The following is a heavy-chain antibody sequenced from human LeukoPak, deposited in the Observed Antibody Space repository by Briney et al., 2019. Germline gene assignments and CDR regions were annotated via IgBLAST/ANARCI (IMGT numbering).Heavy chain of an antibody. D-gene: IGHD3-22*01. CDR1: GFTFDDYA. J-gene: IGHJ4*02. V-gene: IGHV3-9*01. Sequence: PGGSLRLSCAASGFTFDDYAMHWVRQAPGKGLEWVSGISWNSGSIGYADSVKGRFTISRDNAKNSLYLQMNSLRAEDTALYYCAKGGRYYRTLDYWGQGTLVTVSS. CDR3: AKGGRYYRTLDY. CDR2: ISWNSGSI.